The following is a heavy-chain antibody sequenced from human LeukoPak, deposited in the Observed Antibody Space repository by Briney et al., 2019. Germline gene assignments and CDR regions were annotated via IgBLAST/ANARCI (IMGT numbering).Heavy chain of an antibody. CDR2: IRYDGSNK. CDR1: GFTFSSSG. V-gene: IGHV3-30*02. CDR3: AKGCSSTNCYSRNYYYYMDV. D-gene: IGHD2-2*01. J-gene: IGHJ6*03. Sequence: GGSLRLSCAASGFTFSSSGMHWVRQAPGKGLEWVAFIRYDGSNKYYADSVKGRFTISRDNSKNTLHLQMNSLRAEDTAVYYCAKGCSSTNCYSRNYYYYMDVWGKGTTVTVSS.